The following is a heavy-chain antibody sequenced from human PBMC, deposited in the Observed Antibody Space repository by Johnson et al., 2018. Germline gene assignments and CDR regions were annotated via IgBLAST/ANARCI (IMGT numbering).Heavy chain of an antibody. D-gene: IGHD3-16*02. Sequence: EVQLLESGGGVVRPGGSLRLSCAASGFSFEDYGLIWVRQVPGKGLEWVAGINWNAGSTGYADSVKGRFTISRDNAKNSLYLQLKSLEVEDTALYYCARATRNNCYTTSCFAQYCQHWGQGTLVTGSS. CDR3: ARATRNNCYTTSCFAQYCQH. CDR1: GFSFEDYG. J-gene: IGHJ1*01. V-gene: IGHV3-20*04. CDR2: INWNAGST.